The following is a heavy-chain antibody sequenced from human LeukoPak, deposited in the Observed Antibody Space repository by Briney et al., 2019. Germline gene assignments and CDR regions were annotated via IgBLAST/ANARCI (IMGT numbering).Heavy chain of an antibody. D-gene: IGHD4-11*01. J-gene: IGHJ4*02. CDR1: SGSFSGYY. CDR2: INDSGST. CDR3: AREEVNSNYFDS. Sequence: SETLSLTCAVYSGSFSGYYWTWIRQSPGKGLEWIGEINDSGSTKYIPSLESRVTISVDTSKNQFSLKVNSVTAADTAVYYCAREEVNSNYFDSWGQGTLVTVSS. V-gene: IGHV4-34*01.